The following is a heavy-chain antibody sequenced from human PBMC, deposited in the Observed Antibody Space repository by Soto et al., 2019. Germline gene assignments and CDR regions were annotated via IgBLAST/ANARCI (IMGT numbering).Heavy chain of an antibody. J-gene: IGHJ6*02. CDR1: GGTFSSYA. Sequence: QVQLVQSGAEVKKPGSSVKVSCKASGGTFSSYAISWVRQAPGQGLEWMGGSIPIFGTANYAQKFQGRVTITADKSTSTAYMELSSLRSEDTAVYYCARLNLYGSGSYLIPYGMDVWGQGTTVTVSS. CDR2: SIPIFGTA. D-gene: IGHD3-10*01. CDR3: ARLNLYGSGSYLIPYGMDV. V-gene: IGHV1-69*06.